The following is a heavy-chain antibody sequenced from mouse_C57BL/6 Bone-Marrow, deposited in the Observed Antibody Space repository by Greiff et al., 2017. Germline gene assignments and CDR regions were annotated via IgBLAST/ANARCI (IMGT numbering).Heavy chain of an antibody. Sequence: VQLQQSGAELVKPGASVKLSCTASGFNIKDYYIHWVKQRTEQGLEWIGRIDPVDGDTKYAPKFQDKATITADTSSNTAYLQLSSLTSEDTAVYYCTRSLNYYGTNYWGQGTTLTVSS. V-gene: IGHV14-2*01. J-gene: IGHJ2*01. D-gene: IGHD1-1*01. CDR1: GFNIKDYY. CDR3: TRSLNYYGTNY. CDR2: IDPVDGDT.